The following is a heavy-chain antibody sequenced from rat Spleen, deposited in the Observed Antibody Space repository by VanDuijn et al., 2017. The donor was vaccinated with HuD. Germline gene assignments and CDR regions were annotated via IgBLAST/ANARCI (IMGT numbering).Heavy chain of an antibody. Sequence: QVQLMESGPGLVQPSETLSLTCTVSGFSLTSYSVHWVRQPPGKGLEWMGVMWRGGSTDYNSALKSRLSISRDTSKSQVFLKVNSLQTEDTAIYFCTRVRTIYYYDGTYYYGVMDAWGQGASVTVSS. J-gene: IGHJ4*01. CDR1: GFSLTSYS. V-gene: IGHV2-45*01. CDR2: MWRGGST. D-gene: IGHD1-12*02. CDR3: TRVRTIYYYDGTYYYGVMDA.